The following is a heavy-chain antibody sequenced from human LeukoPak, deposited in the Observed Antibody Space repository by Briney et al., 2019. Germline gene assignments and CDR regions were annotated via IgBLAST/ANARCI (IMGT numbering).Heavy chain of an antibody. D-gene: IGHD6-13*01. CDR2: IYHSGST. CDR1: GYAISSGYF. Sequence: SETLSLTCSVSGYAISSGYFWGWIRQPPGKGLEWIGTIYHSGSTYYNPSLKSRVTISVDTSKNQFSLKLSSVTAADTAAYYCARGYSSSWYFNWFDPWGQGTLVTVSS. V-gene: IGHV4-38-2*02. CDR3: ARGYSSSWYFNWFDP. J-gene: IGHJ5*02.